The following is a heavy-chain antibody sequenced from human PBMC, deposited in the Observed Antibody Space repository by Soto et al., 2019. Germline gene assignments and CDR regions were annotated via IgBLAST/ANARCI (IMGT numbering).Heavy chain of an antibody. CDR2: IYYSGST. CDR3: AREGAAPYYYYGMDV. Sequence: QVQLQESGPGLVKPSQTLSLTCTVSGGSISSGGYFWSWIRQHPGKGLEWIGFIYYSGSTYYNPSLKSRVTISVDPAKNQCSLKLSSVTAADTAVYYCAREGAAPYYYYGMDVWGQGTTVTVSS. J-gene: IGHJ6*02. V-gene: IGHV4-31*03. D-gene: IGHD6-6*01. CDR1: GGSISSGGYF.